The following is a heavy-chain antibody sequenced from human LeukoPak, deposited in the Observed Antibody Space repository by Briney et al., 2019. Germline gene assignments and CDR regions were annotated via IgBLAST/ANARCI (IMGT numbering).Heavy chain of an antibody. CDR3: ARDFCSGGSCYSNFPY. V-gene: IGHV1-46*01. D-gene: IGHD2-15*01. CDR1: GYTFTSYY. CDR2: INPSGGST. J-gene: IGHJ4*02. Sequence: GASVRVSCKASGYTFTSYYMHWVRQAPGQGLEWMGIINPSGGSTSYAQKFQGRVTMTRDMSTSTVYMELSSLRSEDTAVYYCARDFCSGGSCYSNFPYWGQGTLVTVSS.